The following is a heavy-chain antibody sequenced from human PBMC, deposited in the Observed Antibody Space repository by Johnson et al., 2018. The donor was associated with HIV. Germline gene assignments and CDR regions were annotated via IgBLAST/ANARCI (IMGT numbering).Heavy chain of an antibody. CDR2: ISGSGGST. V-gene: IGHV3-23*04. J-gene: IGHJ3*02. CDR1: GFTFSTYA. Sequence: VHLVESGGGLVQPGGSLRLSCAASGFTFSTYAMSWVRQAPGKGLEWVSAISGSGGSTYYADSVKGRFTISRDNSKNTLYLQMNSLRAEDTAVYYCASGDELGDDAFDIWGQGTMVTVSS. D-gene: IGHD7-27*01. CDR3: ASGDELGDDAFDI.